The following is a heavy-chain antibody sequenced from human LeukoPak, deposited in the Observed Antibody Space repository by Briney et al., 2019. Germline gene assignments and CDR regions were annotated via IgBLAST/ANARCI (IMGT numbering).Heavy chain of an antibody. CDR3: AKDGERVRGVIRYYCYYMDV. D-gene: IGHD3-10*01. V-gene: IGHV3-23*01. CDR2: ISGSGGST. J-gene: IGHJ6*03. Sequence: GGSLRLSCAASGFTFSSYGMSWVRQAPGKGLEWVSAISGSGGSTYYADSVKGRFTISRDNSKNTLYLQMNSLRAEDTAVYYCAKDGERVRGVIRYYCYYMDVWGKGTTVTISS. CDR1: GFTFSSYG.